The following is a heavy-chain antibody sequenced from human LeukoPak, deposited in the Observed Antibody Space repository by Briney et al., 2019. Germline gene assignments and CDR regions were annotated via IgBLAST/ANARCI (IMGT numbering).Heavy chain of an antibody. D-gene: IGHD3-9*01. CDR1: GFTVSSNY. CDR3: ARRYFDWLLYGMDV. J-gene: IGHJ6*04. Sequence: GGSLRLSCAASGFTVSSNYMSWVRQAPGKGLEWVSVIYSGGSTYYADSVKGRFTISRDNSKNTLYLQMNSLRAEDTAAYYCARRYFDWLLYGMDVWGKGTTVTVSS. V-gene: IGHV3-53*01. CDR2: IYSGGST.